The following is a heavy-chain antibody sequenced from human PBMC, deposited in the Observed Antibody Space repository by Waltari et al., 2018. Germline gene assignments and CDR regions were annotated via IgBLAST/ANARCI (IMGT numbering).Heavy chain of an antibody. Sequence: QVQLVQSGAEGKKPGASVKVSCKVSGYTLTELSIHWVRQAPGKGLEWMGGFDPEDGETIYAQKFQGRVTMTEDTSTDTAYMELSSLRSEDTAVYYCATFYDFWSGSDYWGQGTLVTVSS. V-gene: IGHV1-24*01. CDR2: FDPEDGET. CDR1: GYTLTELS. D-gene: IGHD3-3*01. CDR3: ATFYDFWSGSDY. J-gene: IGHJ4*02.